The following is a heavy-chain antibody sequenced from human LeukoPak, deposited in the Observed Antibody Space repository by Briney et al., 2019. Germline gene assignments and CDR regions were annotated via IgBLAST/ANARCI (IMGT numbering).Heavy chain of an antibody. D-gene: IGHD3-16*01. CDR2: ISYSGST. CDR3: ARVGRGVHTWGSYSFDQ. Sequence: SETLSLTRTVSGDSISSYSWTWIRQPPGKGLEWIGFISYSGSTRYNASFESRVTISIDTSNNQFSMKLTSVTAADTARYYCARVGRGVHTWGSYSFDQWGQGALVTVSS. J-gene: IGHJ4*02. CDR1: GDSISSYS. V-gene: IGHV4-59*01.